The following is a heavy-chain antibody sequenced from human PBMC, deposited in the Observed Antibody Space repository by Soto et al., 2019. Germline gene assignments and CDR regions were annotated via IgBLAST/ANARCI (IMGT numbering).Heavy chain of an antibody. CDR1: GFTFSSYS. V-gene: IGHV3-21*01. Sequence: GGSLRLSCAASGFTFSSYSMNWVRQAPGKGLEWVSSISSSSSYIYYADSVKGRFTISRDNAKNSLYLQMNSLRAEDTAVYYCARVGGLLRFLEWLPPYYYYGMDVRGQGTTVTVSS. D-gene: IGHD3-3*01. CDR3: ARVGGLLRFLEWLPPYYYYGMDV. CDR2: ISSSSSYI. J-gene: IGHJ6*02.